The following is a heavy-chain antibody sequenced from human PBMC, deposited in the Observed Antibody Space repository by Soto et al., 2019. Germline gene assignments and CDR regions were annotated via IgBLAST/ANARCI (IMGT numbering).Heavy chain of an antibody. V-gene: IGHV3-23*01. D-gene: IGHD5-18*01. J-gene: IGHJ6*02. CDR2: MSGTSGNT. CDR3: ARDLKDTTAMAPFYYYYYGMDV. CDR1: GFTFRTYA. Sequence: GGSLRLSCGASGFTFRTYAMSWVRQAPGKGLDWVSAMSGTSGNTYYADSVKGRFTISRDNSKNTLYLQMNSLRAEDTAVYYCARDLKDTTAMAPFYYYYYGMDVWGQGTTVTVSS.